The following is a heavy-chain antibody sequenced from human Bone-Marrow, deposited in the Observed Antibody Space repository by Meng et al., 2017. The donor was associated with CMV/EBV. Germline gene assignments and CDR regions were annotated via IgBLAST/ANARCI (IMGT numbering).Heavy chain of an antibody. Sequence: GESLKISCAASGFTFSSYWMSWVRQAPGKGLEWVANIKQDGSEKYYVDSVKGRFTISRDNAKNSLYLQMNSLRAEDTAVYYCARDLGTIDYWGQGTLVTVSS. CDR2: IKQDGSEK. J-gene: IGHJ4*02. CDR3: ARDLGTIDY. CDR1: GFTFSSYW. V-gene: IGHV3-7*01.